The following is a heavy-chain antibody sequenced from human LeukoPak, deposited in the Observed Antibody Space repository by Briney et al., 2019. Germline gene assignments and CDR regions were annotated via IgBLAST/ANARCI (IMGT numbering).Heavy chain of an antibody. V-gene: IGHV3-53*01. CDR3: AKGSGRFLEWLYTDY. J-gene: IGHJ4*02. CDR2: IYSNGVT. D-gene: IGHD3-3*01. Sequence: GGSLRLSCAASGFTVSNNYMIWVRQAPGKGLEWVSLIYSNGVTNYADSVKGRFTISRDSSKNTLYLQMNSVRAEDTAVYYCAKGSGRFLEWLYTDYWGQGTLVTVSS. CDR1: GFTVSNNY.